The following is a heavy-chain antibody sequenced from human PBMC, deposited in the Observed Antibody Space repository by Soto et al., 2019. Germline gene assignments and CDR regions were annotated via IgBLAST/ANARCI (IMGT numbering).Heavy chain of an antibody. J-gene: IGHJ5*02. CDR1: GASIGSGTYY. D-gene: IGHD3-3*02. CDR3: ASPKIAFYNWFDP. CDR2: VYYGGST. Sequence: SETLSLTCRVSGASIGSGTYYWGWLRQPAGKGLEWIGSVYYGGSTYYSPSLKTRVRISVDTSTNHFSLRLSSVTAADTAVYYCASPKIAFYNWFDPWGQGTLVTSPQ. V-gene: IGHV4-39*02.